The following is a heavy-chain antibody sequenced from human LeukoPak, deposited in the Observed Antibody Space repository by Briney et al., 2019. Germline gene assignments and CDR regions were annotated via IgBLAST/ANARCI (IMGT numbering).Heavy chain of an antibody. J-gene: IGHJ4*02. D-gene: IGHD3-10*01. CDR3: ARHQGYYYGSGFDY. CDR2: INHSGST. V-gene: IGHV4-34*01. Sequence: SETLSLTCAVYGGSFSGYYWSWIRQPPGKGLEWIGEINHSGSTNYNPSLKSRVTISVDTSKNQFSLKLSSVTAADTAVYYCARHQGYYYGSGFDYWGQGTLVTVSS. CDR1: GGSFSGYY.